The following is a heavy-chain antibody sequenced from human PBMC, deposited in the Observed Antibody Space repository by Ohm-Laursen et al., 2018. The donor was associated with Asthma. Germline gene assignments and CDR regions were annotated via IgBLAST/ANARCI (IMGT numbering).Heavy chain of an antibody. CDR2: ISWNSGRI. V-gene: IGHV3-9*01. J-gene: IGHJ5*02. CDR3: AKGSLAAADYNWFDP. CDR1: GFTFDDYS. D-gene: IGHD6-13*01. Sequence: LRLSCTASGFTFDDYSMHWVRQGPGKGPEWVSGISWNSGRIGYADSVKGRFTTSRDNAENSLYLQMNSLRTEDTALYYCAKGSLAAADYNWFDPWGQGTLVTVSS.